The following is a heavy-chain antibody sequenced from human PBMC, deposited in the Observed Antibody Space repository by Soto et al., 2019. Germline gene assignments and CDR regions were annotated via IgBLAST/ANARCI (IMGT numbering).Heavy chain of an antibody. CDR3: ARGKVFLVGGMDV. D-gene: IGHD6-6*01. V-gene: IGHV4-30-4*01. CDR2: IYYSGST. J-gene: IGHJ6*02. Sequence: SETLSLTCTVSGGSISSGDYYWSWIRQPPGKGLEWIGYIYYSGSTYYNPSLKSRVTISVDTSKNQFSLKLSSVTAADTAVYYCARGKVFLVGGMDVWGQGTTVTVSS. CDR1: GGSISSGDYY.